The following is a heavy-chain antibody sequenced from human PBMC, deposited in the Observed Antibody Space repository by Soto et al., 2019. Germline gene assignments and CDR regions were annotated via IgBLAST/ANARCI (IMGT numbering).Heavy chain of an antibody. Sequence: SETLSLTCAVSGGSISSGGYSWSWIRQPPGKGLEWIGYIYHSGSTHYNPSLKSRVTISVDTSKNQFSLKLSSVTAADTAVYYCARVWGGAFDFWGQGTMVTVSS. CDR3: ARVWGGAFDF. J-gene: IGHJ3*01. CDR2: IYHSGST. V-gene: IGHV4-30-2*01. D-gene: IGHD3-10*01. CDR1: GGSISSGGYS.